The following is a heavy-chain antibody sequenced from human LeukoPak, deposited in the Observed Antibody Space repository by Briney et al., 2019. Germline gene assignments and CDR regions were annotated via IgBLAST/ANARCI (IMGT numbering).Heavy chain of an antibody. CDR1: GFTFSSYG. D-gene: IGHD5-12*01. V-gene: IGHV3-33*06. Sequence: PGGSLRLSCAASGFTFSSYGMHWVRQAPGKGLEWVAVIWYDGSNKYYADSVKGRFTISRDNSKNTLYLQMNSLRGEDTAVYYCAKEGPDGYDFYFDYWGQGTLVTVSS. CDR2: IWYDGSNK. J-gene: IGHJ4*02. CDR3: AKEGPDGYDFYFDY.